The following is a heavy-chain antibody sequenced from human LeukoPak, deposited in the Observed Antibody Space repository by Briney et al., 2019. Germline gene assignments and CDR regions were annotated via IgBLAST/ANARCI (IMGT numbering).Heavy chain of an antibody. Sequence: EASVKVSCKASGYTFTSYYMHWVRQAPGQGLEWMGIINPSGGSTSYAQKFQGRVTMTRDMSISTAYMELSRLRSDDTAVYYCARDSRFPSGGYYFDYWGQGTLVTVSS. J-gene: IGHJ4*02. CDR3: ARDSRFPSGGYYFDY. CDR2: INPSGGST. CDR1: GYTFTSYY. V-gene: IGHV1-46*01. D-gene: IGHD1-26*01.